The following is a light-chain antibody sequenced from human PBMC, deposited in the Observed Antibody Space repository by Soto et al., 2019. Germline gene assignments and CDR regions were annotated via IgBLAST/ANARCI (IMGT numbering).Light chain of an antibody. Sequence: EIVLTQSPGTLSLSPGERATFSCRASQSVISNYLAWYQQKPGQAPRLLIYGASSRATGIPDRFSGSGSGTDFTLTISRLEPEDFAVYYCQQYGSSPLTFGGGTKV. J-gene: IGKJ4*01. CDR1: QSVISNY. CDR3: QQYGSSPLT. CDR2: GAS. V-gene: IGKV3-20*01.